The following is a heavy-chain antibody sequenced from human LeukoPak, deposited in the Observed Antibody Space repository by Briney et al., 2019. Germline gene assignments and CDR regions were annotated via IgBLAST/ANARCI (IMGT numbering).Heavy chain of an antibody. CDR3: ARRGGARAVDV. V-gene: IGHV5-10-1*01. CDR2: IDPSDSNI. CDR1: GYIFTHYW. J-gene: IGHJ6*02. Sequence: GESLKISCKASGYIFTHYWISWVRQMPGKGLEWMGRIDPSDSNINSSPSFRGHVTMSVDRSISTAYLQWGRLKASDTAVYYCARRGGARAVDVWGQGTTVIVSS. D-gene: IGHD3-10*01.